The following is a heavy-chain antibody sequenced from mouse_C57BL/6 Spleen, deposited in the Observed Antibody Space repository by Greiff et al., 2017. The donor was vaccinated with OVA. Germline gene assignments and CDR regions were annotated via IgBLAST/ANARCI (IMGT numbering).Heavy chain of an antibody. Sequence: QVHVKQSGPGLVQPSQSLSITCTVSGFSLTSYGVHWVRQSPGKGLEWLGVIWSGGSTDYNAAFISRLSISKDNSKSQVFFKMNSLQADDTAIYYCARPRSRYAMDYWGQGTSVTVSS. V-gene: IGHV2-2*01. CDR3: ARPRSRYAMDY. J-gene: IGHJ4*01. CDR1: GFSLTSYG. CDR2: IWSGGST.